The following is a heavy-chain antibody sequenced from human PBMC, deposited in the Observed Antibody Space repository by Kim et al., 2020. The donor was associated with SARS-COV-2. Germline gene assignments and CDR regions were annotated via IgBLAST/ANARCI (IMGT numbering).Heavy chain of an antibody. Sequence: GGSLRLSCAASGFTFSSYGMHWVRQAPGKGLEWVAVISYDGSNKYYADSVKGRFTISRDNSKNTLYLQMNSLRAEDTAVYYCAKNNYDYVWGSYRPNYGMDVWGQGTTVTVSS. V-gene: IGHV3-30*18. CDR1: GFTFSSYG. CDR2: ISYDGSNK. CDR3: AKNNYDYVWGSYRPNYGMDV. D-gene: IGHD3-16*02. J-gene: IGHJ6*02.